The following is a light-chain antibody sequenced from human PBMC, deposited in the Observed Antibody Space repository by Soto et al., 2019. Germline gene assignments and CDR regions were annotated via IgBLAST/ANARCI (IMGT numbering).Light chain of an antibody. Sequence: EVVMTQSPATLSVSPGEGATISCRASQSVSSKLAWYQQKPGQAPRLLIYGASTRATGIPARFSGSESGTEFAITISSLQSEDFAVYYCQQYDNWPFTFGPGTKVDIK. CDR1: QSVSSK. CDR2: GAS. V-gene: IGKV3-15*01. J-gene: IGKJ3*01. CDR3: QQYDNWPFT.